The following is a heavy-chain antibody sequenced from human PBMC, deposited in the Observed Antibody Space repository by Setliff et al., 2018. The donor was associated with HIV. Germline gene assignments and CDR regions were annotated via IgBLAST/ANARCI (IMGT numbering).Heavy chain of an antibody. CDR2: IYYEGST. CDR1: GDSFSTGFHY. D-gene: IGHD3-10*01. V-gene: IGHV4-39*02. Sequence: PSETLSLTCTVSGDSFSTGFHYWVWIRQPPGKGLEWVGSIYYEGSTYYNPPLKSRVTVSADTSKNHFSLRLTSATAADTVVYYCARRDLTSAPTWGQGTLVTVSS. J-gene: IGHJ5*02. CDR3: ARRDLTSAPT.